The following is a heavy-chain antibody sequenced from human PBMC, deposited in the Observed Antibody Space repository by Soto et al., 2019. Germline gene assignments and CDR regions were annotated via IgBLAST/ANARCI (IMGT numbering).Heavy chain of an antibody. J-gene: IGHJ4*02. V-gene: IGHV4-4*07. CDR1: GDSISDYFY. D-gene: IGHD2-15*01. CDR3: AREVSGGFTGIFDQ. CDR2: IYTVGTT. Sequence: QVQLQGSGPGQVKPSETLSLTYTVSGDSISDYFYWSCIRQPAGKGREWIGRIYTVGTTKYNPSLKSRVNLSLDKSKNQFSLRLSSVTAADTGVYYFAREVSGGFTGIFDQWGRGSRVSVSS.